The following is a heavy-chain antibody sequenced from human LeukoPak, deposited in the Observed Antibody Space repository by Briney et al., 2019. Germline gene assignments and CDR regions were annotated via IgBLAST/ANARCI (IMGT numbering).Heavy chain of an antibody. Sequence: PSETLSLTCTVSGGSISSGSYYWSWIRQPAGKGLEWIGRIYTSGSTNYNPSLKSRVTMSVDTSKNQFSLKLSSVTAADTAVYYCARKPGFRELLLWGQGTLVTVSS. CDR2: IYTSGST. D-gene: IGHD3-10*01. CDR1: GGSISSGSYY. CDR3: ARKPGFRELLL. V-gene: IGHV4-61*02. J-gene: IGHJ4*02.